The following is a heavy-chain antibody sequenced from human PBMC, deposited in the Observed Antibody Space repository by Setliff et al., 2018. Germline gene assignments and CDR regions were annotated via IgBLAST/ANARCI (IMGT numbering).Heavy chain of an antibody. D-gene: IGHD2-15*01. CDR2: IRYDGSNK. Sequence: GGSLRLSCAASGFTFSIYGMHWVRQAPGKGLEWVAFIRYDGSNKDYADSVKGRFTISRDNCKNAVYLQMNSLRAEDTAEYYCARGVVVVVAATSNYFDPWGQGTLVTVSS. CDR1: GFTFSIYG. CDR3: ARGVVVVVAATSNYFDP. V-gene: IGHV3-30*02. J-gene: IGHJ5*02.